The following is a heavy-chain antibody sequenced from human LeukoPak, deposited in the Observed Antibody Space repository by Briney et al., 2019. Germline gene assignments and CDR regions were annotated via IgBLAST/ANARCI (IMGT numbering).Heavy chain of an antibody. V-gene: IGHV3-23*01. CDR3: AKRGVTGYKEAFDY. Sequence: PGGSLRLSCAASGFTFSSYAMSWVRQAPGKGLEWVSAISGIGGSTYYTDSVEGRFTISRDNSKNTLHLQMNSLRAEDTAVYYCAKRGVTGYKEAFDYWGQGTLATVSS. J-gene: IGHJ4*02. D-gene: IGHD3-9*01. CDR2: ISGIGGST. CDR1: GFTFSSYA.